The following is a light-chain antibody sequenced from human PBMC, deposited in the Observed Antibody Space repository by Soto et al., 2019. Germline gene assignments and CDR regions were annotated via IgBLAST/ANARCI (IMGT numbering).Light chain of an antibody. V-gene: IGLV2-14*01. Sequence: QSVLTQPASVSGSPGQSITISCTGTSSDVGGYNYVSWYQQHPGKAPKLMIYEVSNRPSGVSNRFSGSKSGNTASLTIFGLQAEDEADYYCSSYTSSSALDWVFGGGTKLTVL. CDR2: EVS. CDR3: SSYTSSSALDWV. CDR1: SSDVGGYNY. J-gene: IGLJ3*02.